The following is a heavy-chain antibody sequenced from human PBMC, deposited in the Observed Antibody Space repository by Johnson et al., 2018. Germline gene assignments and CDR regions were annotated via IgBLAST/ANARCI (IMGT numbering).Heavy chain of an antibody. J-gene: IGHJ3*02. D-gene: IGHD4-11*01. CDR3: AKDRYSIYEALDI. V-gene: IGHV3-23*04. Sequence: VQLVESGGGLVQPGGSLRLSGAASGFTFSSYAMSWVRQAPGKGLEWVSTISGSGGSTYYADSVKGRFTISRDNSKNTLYLQMNSLRAEDTAVYYCAKDRYSIYEALDIWGQGTMVTVSS. CDR2: ISGSGGST. CDR1: GFTFSSYA.